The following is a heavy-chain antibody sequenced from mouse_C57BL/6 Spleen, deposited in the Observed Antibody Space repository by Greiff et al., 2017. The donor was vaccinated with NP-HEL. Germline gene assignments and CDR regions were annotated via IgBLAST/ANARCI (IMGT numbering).Heavy chain of an antibody. J-gene: IGHJ1*03. V-gene: IGHV6-3*01. CDR2: IRLKSDNYAT. CDR3: TGWAPHWYFDV. CDR1: GFTFSNYW. Sequence: EVKLEESGGGLVQPGGSMKLSCVASGFTFSNYWMNWVRQSPEKGLEWVAQIRLKSDNYATHYAESVKGRFTISRDDSKSSVYLQMNNLRAEDTGIYYCTGWAPHWYFDVWGTGTTVTVSS. D-gene: IGHD4-1*01.